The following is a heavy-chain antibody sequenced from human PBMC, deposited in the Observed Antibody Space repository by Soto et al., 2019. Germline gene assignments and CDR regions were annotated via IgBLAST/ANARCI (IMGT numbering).Heavy chain of an antibody. CDR3: AKNQGVELVPLATVDWFDP. CDR2: ISGSGFKK. CDR1: GFIFENFG. D-gene: IGHD1-26*01. J-gene: IGHJ5*02. V-gene: IGHV3-23*01. Sequence: SCAASGFIFENFGMSWFRQAPGKGLEWISSISGSGFKKYYADSVKGRLTISRDNSKSTVYLELNNLSAEDTAVYHCAKNQGVELVPLATVDWFDPWGQGSVVTVSS.